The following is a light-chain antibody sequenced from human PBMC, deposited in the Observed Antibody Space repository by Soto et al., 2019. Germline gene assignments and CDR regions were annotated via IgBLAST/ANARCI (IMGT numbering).Light chain of an antibody. V-gene: IGKV1-5*01. J-gene: IGKJ1*01. CDR3: QQYDTYSRT. Sequence: DFQMTQSPSALSASVGDSVTITCRASQSISGTLAWYQQKPGKAPKLLMYDASSLERGVPSRFSGSGSGTEFTLTISDLQPDDFATYYCQQYDTYSRTFGQGTKVDI. CDR2: DAS. CDR1: QSISGT.